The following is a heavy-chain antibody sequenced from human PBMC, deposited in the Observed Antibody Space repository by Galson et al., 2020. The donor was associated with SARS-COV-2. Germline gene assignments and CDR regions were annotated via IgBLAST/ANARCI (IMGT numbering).Heavy chain of an antibody. CDR1: GGNFGNFA. CDR2: ILPFFAST. J-gene: IGHJ4*02. D-gene: IGHD5-12*01. Sequence: SVKASCKASGGNFGNFAFSWVRLAPGQGLEWLGDILPFFASTHYAQKFPGRVTITADESTSTVYMEVSSLRSEDTAVYYCARRGALGDGYNHDYWGQGTLVTVSS. V-gene: IGHV1-69*13. CDR3: ARRGALGDGYNHDY.